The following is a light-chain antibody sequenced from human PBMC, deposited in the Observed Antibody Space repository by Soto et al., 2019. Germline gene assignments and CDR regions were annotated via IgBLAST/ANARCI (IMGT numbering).Light chain of an antibody. J-gene: IGKJ4*02. CDR1: QTVTSNY. Sequence: EIVLTQSPATLSLSPGEGATLSCGASQTVTSNYLAWYQHKPGLAPRLLIYAASSRAAGIPGRFSGSGSGTDFTLTTRRLQPEDFAVYYCQQYGSSPLTFGGGTKVEIK. CDR3: QQYGSSPLT. V-gene: IGKV3D-20*01. CDR2: AAS.